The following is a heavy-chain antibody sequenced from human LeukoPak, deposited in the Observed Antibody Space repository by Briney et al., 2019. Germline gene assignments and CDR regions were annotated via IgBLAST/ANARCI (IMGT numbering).Heavy chain of an antibody. Sequence: SETLSLTCGVSGASIDVGRWWSRVRQSPGKGLEWIGEIYDSNSVYHPSLKSRVTISVDKSRNHLSLKLSSVTAADTAIYYCAGTENYGSGPDFWGRGILVTVSS. V-gene: IGHV4-4*02. CDR2: IYDSNSV. CDR1: GASIDVGRW. D-gene: IGHD3-10*01. CDR3: AGTENYGSGPDF. J-gene: IGHJ4*02.